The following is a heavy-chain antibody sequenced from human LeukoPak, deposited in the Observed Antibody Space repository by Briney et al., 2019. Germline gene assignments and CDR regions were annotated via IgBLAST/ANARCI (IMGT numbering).Heavy chain of an antibody. CDR3: VRLYSSNYGWFDP. J-gene: IGHJ5*02. CDR1: GGSISSGTYY. D-gene: IGHD6-13*01. CDR2: IYYSGNT. Sequence: PSQTLSLTCTVSGGSISSGTYYWSWIRQPPGKGLEWIGYIYYSGNTNYNPSLKGRVTISADTSKNQFSLKVSSVTAADTAVYYCVRLYSSNYGWFDPWGQGTLVTVSS. V-gene: IGHV4-61*01.